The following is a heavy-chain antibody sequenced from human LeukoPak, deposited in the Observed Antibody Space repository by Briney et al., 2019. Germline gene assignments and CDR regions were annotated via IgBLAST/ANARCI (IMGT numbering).Heavy chain of an antibody. Sequence: ETLSLTCTVSGGSISSYYWSWIRQPPGKGLEWVSSISSSSSYIYYADSVKGRFTISRDNAKNSLYLQMNSLRAEDTAVYYCARAPRGDIVATGCDYWGQGTLVTVSS. J-gene: IGHJ4*02. V-gene: IGHV3-21*01. CDR2: ISSSSSYI. CDR1: GGSISSYY. CDR3: ARAPRGDIVATGCDY. D-gene: IGHD5-12*01.